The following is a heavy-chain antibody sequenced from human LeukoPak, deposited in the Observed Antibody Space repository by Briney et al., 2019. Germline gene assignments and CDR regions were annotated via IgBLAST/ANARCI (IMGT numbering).Heavy chain of an antibody. CDR3: ARDQVTMVRGVINYGMDV. CDR2: IWYDGSNK. V-gene: IGHV3-33*01. J-gene: IGHJ6*02. D-gene: IGHD3-10*01. Sequence: GGSLRLSCAASGFTFSSYSMHWVRQAPGKGLEWVAVIWYDGSNKYYADSVKGRFTISRDNSKSTLYLQMNSLRAEDTAVYYCARDQVTMVRGVINYGMDVWGQGTTVTVSS. CDR1: GFTFSSYS.